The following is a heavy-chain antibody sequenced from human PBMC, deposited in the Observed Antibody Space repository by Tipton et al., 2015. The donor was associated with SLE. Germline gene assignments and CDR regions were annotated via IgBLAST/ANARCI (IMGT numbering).Heavy chain of an antibody. V-gene: IGHV4-61*02. J-gene: IGHJ4*02. CDR1: GGSISSGSYY. CDR3: AAWDGDY. Sequence: LRLSCTVSGGSISSGSYYWSWIRQPAGKGLEWIGRIYTSGCTNYNPSLKSRVTISVDTSKNQFSLKLSSVTAADTAVYYCAAWDGDYWGQGPLVTVSA. D-gene: IGHD1-26*01. CDR2: IYTSGCT.